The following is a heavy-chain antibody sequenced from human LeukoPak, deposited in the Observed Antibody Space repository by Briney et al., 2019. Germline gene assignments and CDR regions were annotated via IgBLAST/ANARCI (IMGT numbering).Heavy chain of an antibody. D-gene: IGHD5-24*01. CDR3: ARDPRDGYGHFDY. CDR2: IYSDGDT. J-gene: IGHJ4*02. CDR1: GFTFSGNH. Sequence: QSGGSLGLSCVVSGFTFSGNHMNWVRQAPGKGLEWVSVIYSDGDTYYADSVKGRFTISRDSSRNTLSLQMNSLKPGDTAVYYCARDPRDGYGHFDYWGQGTLVTVSS. V-gene: IGHV3-66*02.